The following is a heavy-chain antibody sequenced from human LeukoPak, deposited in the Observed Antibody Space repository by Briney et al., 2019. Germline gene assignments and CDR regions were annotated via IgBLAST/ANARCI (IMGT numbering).Heavy chain of an antibody. Sequence: SQTLSLTCAVSGGSISSGGYSWSWIRQPPGKGLEWIGYIYHSGSTYYNPSLKSRVTISVDRSKNQFSLKLSSVTAADTAVYYCARAGPQYCSSTSCYYGEFDPWAREPWSPSPQ. CDR2: IYHSGST. CDR3: ARAGPQYCSSTSCYYGEFDP. J-gene: IGHJ5*02. D-gene: IGHD2-2*01. CDR1: GGSISSGGYS. V-gene: IGHV4-30-2*01.